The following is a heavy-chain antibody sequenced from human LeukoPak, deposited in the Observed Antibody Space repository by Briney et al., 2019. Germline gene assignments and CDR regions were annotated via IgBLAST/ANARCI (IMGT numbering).Heavy chain of an antibody. Sequence: GGSLRLSCAASGLTVSSYDMHWVRQAPGKGLEWVSGIHTTGDTYYPGSVKGRVTISRENAKNSLYLQMNSLRAGDTAVYYCAREGSGSYSGAFDIWGQGTLVTVSS. D-gene: IGHD3-10*01. CDR2: IHTTGDT. CDR3: AREGSGSYSGAFDI. J-gene: IGHJ3*02. CDR1: GLTVSSYD. V-gene: IGHV3-13*04.